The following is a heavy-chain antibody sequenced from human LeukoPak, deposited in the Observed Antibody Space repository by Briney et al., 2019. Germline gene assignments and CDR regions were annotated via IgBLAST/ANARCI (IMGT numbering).Heavy chain of an antibody. J-gene: IGHJ4*02. Sequence: SVKVSCKASGGTFSSYAISWVRQAPGPGLEWMGRIIPILGIANYAQKFQGRVTMTRETSITTAYLELRRLRSDATAVFYCAREFDDGSQWFDYWGQGTLVTVSS. CDR1: GGTFSSYA. CDR2: IIPILGIA. CDR3: AREFDDGSQWFDY. V-gene: IGHV1-69*04. D-gene: IGHD1-1*01.